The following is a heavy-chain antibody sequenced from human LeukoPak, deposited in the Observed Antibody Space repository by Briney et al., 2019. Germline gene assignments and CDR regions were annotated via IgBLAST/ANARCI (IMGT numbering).Heavy chain of an antibody. CDR3: AREEQ. V-gene: IGHV4-59*01. Sequence: PSETLSLTCTVSGGSISSYYWSWIRQPPGKGLEWIGYIYYSGSTNYNPSLKSRVTISVDTSKNQFSLKLSSVTAADTAVYYCAREEQWGQGTLVTVSS. CDR2: IYYSGST. CDR1: GGSISSYY. J-gene: IGHJ4*02.